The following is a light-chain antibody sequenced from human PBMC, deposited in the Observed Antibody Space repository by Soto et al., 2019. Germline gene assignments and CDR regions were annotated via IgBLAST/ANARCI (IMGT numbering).Light chain of an antibody. CDR3: QQYNNWPYT. CDR1: QSVRTN. V-gene: IGKV3-15*01. J-gene: IGKJ2*01. CDR2: GAS. Sequence: EIVMTQSPATLAVSPGERAALSCRASQSVRTNFAWYQQKPGQAPRLLIYGASSRATGTPARFSGSGSGTEFTPTISSLQSEDFAVYYCQQYNNWPYTFGLGTKLEMK.